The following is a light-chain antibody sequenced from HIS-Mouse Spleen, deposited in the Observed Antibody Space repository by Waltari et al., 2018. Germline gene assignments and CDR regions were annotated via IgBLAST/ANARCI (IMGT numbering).Light chain of an antibody. CDR1: NIGSKS. V-gene: IGLV3-21*03. CDR2: DDS. CDR3: QVWDSSSDHWV. Sequence: SYVLTQPPSVSVAPGKTARITCGGNNIGSKSVHWYQQKPGQAPVLVVYDDSYRPSGIPERFSGSNAGNTATLTISRVEAVDEADYYCQVWDSSSDHWVFGGGTKLTVL. J-gene: IGLJ3*02.